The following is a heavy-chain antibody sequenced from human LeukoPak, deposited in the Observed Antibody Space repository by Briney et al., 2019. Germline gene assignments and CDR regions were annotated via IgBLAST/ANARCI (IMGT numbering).Heavy chain of an antibody. Sequence: PGGSLRLSCAASGFTFSRYWMHWVRQAPGKGLVWVSRISGDGSTTSYADSVKGGFTISRDNAKNTLYLQMNSLRAEDTAVYYCVTGNYYDSRGYYTFGHWGQGTLVTVSS. CDR3: VTGNYYDSRGYYTFGH. V-gene: IGHV3-74*01. CDR1: GFTFSRYW. J-gene: IGHJ1*01. CDR2: ISGDGSTT. D-gene: IGHD3-22*01.